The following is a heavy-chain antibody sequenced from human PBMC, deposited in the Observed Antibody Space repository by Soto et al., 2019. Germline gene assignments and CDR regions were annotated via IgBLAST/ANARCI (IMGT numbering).Heavy chain of an antibody. CDR2: MNPNSGNT. Sequence: ASVKVSCKASGYTFTSYDINWVRQATGQGLEWMGWMNPNSGNTGYAQKFQGRVTMTRNTSISTAYMELSSLRSEDTAVYYCARQYSSSWLRYYYYGMDVWGQGITVTVSS. J-gene: IGHJ6*02. D-gene: IGHD6-13*01. CDR3: ARQYSSSWLRYYYYGMDV. CDR1: GYTFTSYD. V-gene: IGHV1-8*01.